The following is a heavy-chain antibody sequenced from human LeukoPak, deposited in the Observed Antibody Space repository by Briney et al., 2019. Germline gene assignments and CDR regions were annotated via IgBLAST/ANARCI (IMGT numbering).Heavy chain of an antibody. V-gene: IGHV3-23*01. D-gene: IGHD2-21*01. CDR3: AKCGGYYYYYYMDV. Sequence: PAGSLTFYCAAYGFTFSGYTWSWLRQAPGKGLEWVFAISDSGGSTSYADSVKGRFTISRDNSKNTLYLQMNSLRAEDTAVYYCAKCGGYYYYYYMDVWGKGTTITVSS. CDR2: ISDSGGST. CDR1: GFTFSGYT. J-gene: IGHJ6*03.